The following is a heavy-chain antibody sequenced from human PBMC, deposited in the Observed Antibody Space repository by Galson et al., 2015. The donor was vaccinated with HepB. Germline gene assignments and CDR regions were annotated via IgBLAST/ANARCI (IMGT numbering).Heavy chain of an antibody. CDR1: GFTFSSYA. Sequence: SLRLSCAASGFTFSSYAMSWVCQAPGKGLEWVSAISGSGGSTYYADSVKGRFTISRDNSKNTLYLQMNSLRAEDTAVYYCARDWGGSGSYYNGFDYWGQGTLVTVSS. J-gene: IGHJ4*02. V-gene: IGHV3-23*01. D-gene: IGHD3-10*01. CDR3: ARDWGGSGSYYNGFDY. CDR2: ISGSGGST.